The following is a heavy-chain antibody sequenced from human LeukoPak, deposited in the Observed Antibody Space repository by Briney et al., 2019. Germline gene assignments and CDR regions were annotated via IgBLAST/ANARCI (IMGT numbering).Heavy chain of an antibody. CDR3: TTDKYYYDSSGYYYH. J-gene: IGHJ5*02. Sequence: GGSLRLSWAAYGFTFSNAWMSWVRQAPGKGLEWVGRIKSKTDGGTTDYAAHVKGRFNISRDDSKNTLYLQMNSLKTDDTAVYYCTTDKYYYDSSGYYYHWGQGTLVTVSS. D-gene: IGHD3-22*01. CDR2: IKSKTDGGTT. CDR1: GFTFSNAW. V-gene: IGHV3-15*01.